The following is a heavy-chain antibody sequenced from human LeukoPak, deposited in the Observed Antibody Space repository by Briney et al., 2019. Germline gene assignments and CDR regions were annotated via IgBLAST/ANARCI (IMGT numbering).Heavy chain of an antibody. V-gene: IGHV4-59*08. CDR3: ARQGAVAGTFDY. CDR2: IFYSGST. CDR1: GGSINSYY. D-gene: IGHD6-19*01. J-gene: IGHJ4*02. Sequence: SETLSLTCTVSGGSINSYYWNRIRQPPGKGLEWIGYIFYSGSTNYNPSLKSRVNISVDTSKNQFSLNLTSVSAADTAVYYCARQGAVAGTFDYWGQGTLVTVSS.